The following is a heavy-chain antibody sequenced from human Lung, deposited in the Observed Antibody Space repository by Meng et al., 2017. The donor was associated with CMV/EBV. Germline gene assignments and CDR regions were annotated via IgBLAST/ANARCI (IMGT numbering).Heavy chain of an antibody. CDR2: IRSSGVDK. CDR3: ARDRPLYFFDY. J-gene: IGHJ4*02. CDR1: GFSLSDFH. V-gene: IGHV3-11*01. Sequence: SXKISCAASGFSLSDFHMSWIRQAPGKGLEWVSNIRSSGVDKYYADSVKGRFTISRDDAKKSLYLQMNSLRAEDTAVYYCARDRPLYFFDYWGQGVLVTVSS.